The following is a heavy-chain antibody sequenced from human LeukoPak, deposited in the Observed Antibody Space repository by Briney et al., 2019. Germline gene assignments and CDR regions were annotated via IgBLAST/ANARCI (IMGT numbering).Heavy chain of an antibody. V-gene: IGHV4-4*07. D-gene: IGHD6-13*01. J-gene: IGHJ4*02. CDR3: ARESVAAGLG. Sequence: PSETLSLTCTVSGGSISRYYWSWIRQPAGKGLEWIGRIYTSGSTNYNPSLKSRVTISVDKSKNQFSLKLSSVTAADTAVYYCARESVAAGLGWGKGTLVTVSS. CDR2: IYTSGST. CDR1: GGSISRYY.